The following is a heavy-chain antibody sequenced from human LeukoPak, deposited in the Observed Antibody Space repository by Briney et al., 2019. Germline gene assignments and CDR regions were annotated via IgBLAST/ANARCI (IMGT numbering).Heavy chain of an antibody. J-gene: IGHJ4*02. D-gene: IGHD2-15*01. CDR2: ISPSGGGP. CDR1: GFTFTNYA. V-gene: IGHV3-23*01. CDR3: AKGGGRSLRLYHFDY. Sequence: PGGSLRLSCTVSGFTFTNYAMTWVRQAPGRGLEWVAAISPSGGGPSYADSVQGRFTISRDTSKRTLYLDMNTLRAEDTAVYYCAKGGGRSLRLYHFDYWGQGTLVTVSS.